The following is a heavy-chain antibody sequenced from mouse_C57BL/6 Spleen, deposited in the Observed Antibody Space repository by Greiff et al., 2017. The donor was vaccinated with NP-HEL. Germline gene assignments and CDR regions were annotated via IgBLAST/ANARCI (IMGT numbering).Heavy chain of an antibody. Sequence: QVQLQQPGAELVRPGTSVKLSCKASGYTFTSYWMHWVKQRPGQGLEWIGVIDPSDSYTNYNQKFKGKATLTVDTSSSTAYMQLSSLTSEDSAVYYCARRADYYGSTFDYWGQGTTLTVSS. D-gene: IGHD1-1*01. CDR1: GYTFTSYW. CDR3: ARRADYYGSTFDY. J-gene: IGHJ2*01. CDR2: IDPSDSYT. V-gene: IGHV1-59*01.